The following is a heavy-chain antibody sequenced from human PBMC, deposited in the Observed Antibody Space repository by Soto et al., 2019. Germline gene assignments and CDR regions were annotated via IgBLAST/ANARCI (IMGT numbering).Heavy chain of an antibody. CDR3: ASERSAQYVDC. V-gene: IGHV1-69*06. D-gene: IGHD1-26*01. CDR1: GGTFSSHG. Sequence: QVQLVQSGTVVQRRGSSVKVSCQASGGTFSSHGMAWVRQAPGQGLEWMGGIIPTFGTPTYAPKFQGRVTITADKSTNTAYMELSSLRSEDTGVYYCASERSAQYVDCWGQGTLINVSS. J-gene: IGHJ4*02. CDR2: IIPTFGTP.